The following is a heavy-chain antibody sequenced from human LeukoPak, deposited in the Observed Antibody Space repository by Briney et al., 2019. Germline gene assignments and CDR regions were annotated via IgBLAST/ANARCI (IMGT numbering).Heavy chain of an antibody. Sequence: GGSLRLSCAASGFTFSTYAMSWVRQAPGKGLEWVSGISGSGGSTYYADSVKGRFTISRDNSKNTLSLQMNSLRAEDTAVYYCAKVGSPTVGPTTCWFDYWGQGTLVTVSS. J-gene: IGHJ4*02. V-gene: IGHV3-23*01. CDR1: GFTFSTYA. CDR2: ISGSGGST. D-gene: IGHD1-26*01. CDR3: AKVGSPTVGPTTCWFDY.